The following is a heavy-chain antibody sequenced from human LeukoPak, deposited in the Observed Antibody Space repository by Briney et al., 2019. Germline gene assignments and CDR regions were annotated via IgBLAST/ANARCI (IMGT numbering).Heavy chain of an antibody. CDR3: ARDHAYAFDI. CDR2: IGSAI. Sequence: GGSLRLSCVASGFTFSSYSMNWVRQAPGKGLEWISYIGSAIYYADSVKGRFTISRDNAKNSLYLQMNSLRAEDTAVYYCARDHAYAFDIWGQGTLVTVSS. J-gene: IGHJ3*02. V-gene: IGHV3-48*01. CDR1: GFTFSSYS. D-gene: IGHD2-2*01.